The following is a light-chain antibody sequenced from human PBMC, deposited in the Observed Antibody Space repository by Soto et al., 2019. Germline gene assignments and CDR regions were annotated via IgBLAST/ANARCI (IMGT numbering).Light chain of an antibody. J-gene: IGLJ2*01. Sequence: QSVLTQPASVSGSPGQSITISCTGTSSDVGSFNLVSWYQQHPAKAPKLMIYADTKRPSGLSHRFSGSKSGNTASLTISGLQAEDEAVYYCCSYATSGTLIFGGGTKLTVL. CDR3: CSYATSGTLI. CDR2: ADT. CDR1: SSDVGSFNL. V-gene: IGLV2-23*01.